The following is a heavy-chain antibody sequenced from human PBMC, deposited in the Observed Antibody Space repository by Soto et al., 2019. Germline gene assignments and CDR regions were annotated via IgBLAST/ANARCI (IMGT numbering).Heavy chain of an antibody. D-gene: IGHD3-10*01. CDR2: IIPIFGTA. J-gene: IGHJ5*02. CDR3: ARVYYYGSGSYYNGWFDP. V-gene: IGHV1-69*13. CDR1: GGTFSSYA. Sequence: ASVKVSCKASGGTFSSYAISWVRQAPGQGLEWMGGIIPIFGTANYAQKFQGRVTITADESTSTAYMELSSLRSEDTAVYYCARVYYYGSGSYYNGWFDPWGQGTLVTVSS.